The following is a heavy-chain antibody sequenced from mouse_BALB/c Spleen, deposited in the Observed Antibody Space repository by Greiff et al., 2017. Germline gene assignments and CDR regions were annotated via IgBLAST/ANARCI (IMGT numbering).Heavy chain of an antibody. CDR2: INSNGGST. D-gene: IGHD2-3*01. V-gene: IGHV5-6-2*01. CDR1: GFTFSSYY. J-gene: IGHJ4*01. CDR3: ARPIYDGYYGAMDY. Sequence: EVMLVESGGGLVKLGGSLKLSCAASGFTFSSYYMSWVRQTPEKRLELVAAINSNGGSTYYPDTVKGRFTISRDNAKNTLYLQMSSLKSEDTALYYCARPIYDGYYGAMDYWGQGTSVTVSS.